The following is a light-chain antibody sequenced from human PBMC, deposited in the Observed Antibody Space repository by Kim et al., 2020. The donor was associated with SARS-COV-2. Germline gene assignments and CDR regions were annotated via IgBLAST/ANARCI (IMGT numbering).Light chain of an antibody. Sequence: DIQMTQSPSTLSASVGDRVTITCRASQSISSRLAWYQQKPGKAPNLLIYKASSLESGVPSRFSGSGSETEFTLTISSLQPDDFATYYCQHHNSYSITFGQGTRLEIK. CDR3: QHHNSYSIT. CDR2: KAS. V-gene: IGKV1-5*03. J-gene: IGKJ5*01. CDR1: QSISSR.